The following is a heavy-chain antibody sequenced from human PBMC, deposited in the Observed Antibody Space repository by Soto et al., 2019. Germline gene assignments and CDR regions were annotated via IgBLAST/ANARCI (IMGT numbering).Heavy chain of an antibody. J-gene: IGHJ4*02. CDR1: GFTFSSYA. D-gene: IGHD6-19*01. Sequence: GGSLRLSCAASGFTFSSYAMSWVRQAPGKGLEWVSAISGSGGSTYYADSVKGRFTISRDNSKNTLYLQMNSLRAEDTAVYYCAKEGIAVAGHKVYYFDYWGQGTLVTVSS. V-gene: IGHV3-23*01. CDR2: ISGSGGST. CDR3: AKEGIAVAGHKVYYFDY.